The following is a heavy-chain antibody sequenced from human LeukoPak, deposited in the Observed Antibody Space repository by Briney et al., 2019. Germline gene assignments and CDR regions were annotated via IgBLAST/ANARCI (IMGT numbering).Heavy chain of an antibody. V-gene: IGHV1-69*06. CDR2: IIPMSDTA. CDR3: AREDDTGRYMGDDAFDI. Sequence: SVKVSCKASGGTFNSYAISWVRQAPGQGLEWMGGIIPMSDTANYPQKFRGRLTITADIPTSTVYMELSSLRSEGTAVYYCAREDDTGRYMGDDAFDIWGQGTMVTVSS. D-gene: IGHD1-26*01. J-gene: IGHJ3*02. CDR1: GGTFNSYA.